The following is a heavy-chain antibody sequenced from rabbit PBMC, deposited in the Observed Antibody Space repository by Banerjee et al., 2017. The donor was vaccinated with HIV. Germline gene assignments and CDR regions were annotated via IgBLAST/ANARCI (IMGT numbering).Heavy chain of an antibody. D-gene: IGHD3-1*01. J-gene: IGHJ4*01. V-gene: IGHV1S40*01. CDR1: GFSFSNNYY. Sequence: QSLEESGGDLVKPGASLTLTCTASGFSFSNNYYMCWVRQAPGKGLEWIACIYAGTSGSTYYASWAKGRFTISKTSSTTVTLQMTSLTAADTATYFCARGAYGGYGSGLRGPGTLVTVS. CDR2: IYAGTSGST. CDR3: ARGAYGGYGSGL.